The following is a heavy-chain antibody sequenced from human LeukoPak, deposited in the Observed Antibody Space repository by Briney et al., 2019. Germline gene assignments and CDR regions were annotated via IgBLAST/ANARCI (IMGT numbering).Heavy chain of an antibody. V-gene: IGHV3-21*01. CDR2: ISSTGTYT. J-gene: IGHJ4*02. CDR3: AREMSGSGMTY. D-gene: IGHD3-10*01. Sequence: GGSLRLSCAASGFTFSSYAMSWVRQAPGKGLEWVSLISSTGTYTYYADSVKGRFTISRDNAKNSLILYMSNLRVEDTAVYYCAREMSGSGMTYWGQGTQVTVSS. CDR1: GFTFSSYA.